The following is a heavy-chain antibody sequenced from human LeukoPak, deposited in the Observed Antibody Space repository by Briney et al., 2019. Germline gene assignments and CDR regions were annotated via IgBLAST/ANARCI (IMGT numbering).Heavy chain of an antibody. D-gene: IGHD3-10*01. CDR2: FDPEHGKT. Sequence: ASMKVSCKVSKYTLTELSMHWVRQAPGKGLEWMGGFDPEHGKTVYAQTFQGRVTMTEDTSTGTAYMELRSLRSEDTAVYYCARHERYGSGSSLDSGMDVWGQGTTVTVSS. J-gene: IGHJ6*02. CDR1: KYTLTELS. CDR3: ARHERYGSGSSLDSGMDV. V-gene: IGHV1-24*01.